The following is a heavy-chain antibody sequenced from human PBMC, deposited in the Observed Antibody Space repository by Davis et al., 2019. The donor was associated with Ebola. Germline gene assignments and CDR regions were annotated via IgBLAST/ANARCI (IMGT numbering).Heavy chain of an antibody. D-gene: IGHD6-13*01. CDR1: GFTFTRFP. CDR3: ARDFGLAAAGTAFDY. V-gene: IGHV3-30*04. Sequence: GGSLRLSCAASGFTFTRFPMHWVRQAPGKGLEWVALISYDGSNKYYADSVKGRFTISRDNSKNTLYVQMNSLRAEDTAVYYCARDFGLAAAGTAFDYWGQGTLVTVSS. J-gene: IGHJ4*02. CDR2: ISYDGSNK.